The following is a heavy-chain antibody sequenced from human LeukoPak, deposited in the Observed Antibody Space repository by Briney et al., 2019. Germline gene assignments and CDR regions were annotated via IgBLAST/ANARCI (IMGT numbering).Heavy chain of an antibody. CDR1: GFTFSTYA. CDR3: ASRGGSGCFDP. CDR2: ISGSGGST. V-gene: IGHV3-23*01. Sequence: GGSLRLSCAASGFTFSTYAMSWVRQAQGKGLEWVSDISGSGGSTYYADSVKGRFTISRDNSKNTLYLQMSNLRAEDTAVYYCASRGGSGCFDPWGQGTLVTVSS. J-gene: IGHJ5*02. D-gene: IGHD2-15*01.